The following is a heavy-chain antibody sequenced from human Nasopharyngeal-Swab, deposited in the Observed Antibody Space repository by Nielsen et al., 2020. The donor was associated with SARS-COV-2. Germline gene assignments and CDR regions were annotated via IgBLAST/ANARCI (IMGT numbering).Heavy chain of an antibody. CDR2: IYYSGSP. V-gene: IGHV4-39*01. CDR3: ARGYGSFPYYFDH. Sequence: SETLSLTCTVSGGSISSSSSYCWVWIRQPPGKGLEWIGTIYYSGSPYYNPSLKSRVTISVDTSKNQFSLKLNSVTATDTAVYYCARGYGSFPYYFDHWGQGTLVTVSS. CDR1: GGSISSSSSYC. D-gene: IGHD1-26*01. J-gene: IGHJ4*02.